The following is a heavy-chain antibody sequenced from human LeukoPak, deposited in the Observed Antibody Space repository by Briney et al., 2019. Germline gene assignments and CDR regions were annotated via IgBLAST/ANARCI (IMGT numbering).Heavy chain of an antibody. J-gene: IGHJ4*02. D-gene: IGHD2-2*01. CDR2: IYTSGST. CDR1: GGSISSGSYY. V-gene: IGHV4-61*02. CDR3: ARERTYCSGTSCFDGFDY. Sequence: PSETLSLTCTVSGGSISSGSYYWSWIRQPAGKGLEWIGRIYTSGSTNYNPSLKSRVTISVDTSKNQFSLKLSSVTAADTAVYYCARERTYCSGTSCFDGFDYWGQGTLVTVSS.